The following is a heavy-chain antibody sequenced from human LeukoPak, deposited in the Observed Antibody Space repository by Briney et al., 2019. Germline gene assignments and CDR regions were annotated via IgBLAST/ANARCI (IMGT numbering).Heavy chain of an antibody. D-gene: IGHD1-7*01. CDR2: ISTNGGSI. CDR3: VKGGYQTKTNYFDP. J-gene: IGHJ5*02. CDR1: GFSFSSYA. V-gene: IGHV3-64D*06. Sequence: PGGSLRLSCSASGFSFSSYAMHWVRQALGKGLESVSGISTNGGSIYYADSVKGRFIISRDNSKNTLFLQMSSLRDEDTAVYYCVKGGYQTKTNYFDPWGQGTLVTVSS.